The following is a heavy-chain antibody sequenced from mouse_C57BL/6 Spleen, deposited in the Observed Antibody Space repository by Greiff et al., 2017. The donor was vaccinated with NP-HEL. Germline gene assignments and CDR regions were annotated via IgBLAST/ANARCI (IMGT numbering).Heavy chain of an antibody. CDR2: IDPSDSYT. CDR3: ARKVDYYGSSYVPFDY. D-gene: IGHD1-1*01. V-gene: IGHV1-69*01. CDR1: GYTFTSYW. J-gene: IGHJ2*01. Sequence: QVQLKQPGAELVMPGASVKLSCKASGYTFTSYWMHWVKQRPGQGLEWIGEIDPSDSYTNYNQKFKGKSTLTVDKSSSTAYMQLSSLTSEDSAVYYCARKVDYYGSSYVPFDYWGQGTTLTVSS.